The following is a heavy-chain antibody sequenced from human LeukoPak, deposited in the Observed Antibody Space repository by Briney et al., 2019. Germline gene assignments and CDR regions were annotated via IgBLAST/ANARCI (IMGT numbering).Heavy chain of an antibody. Sequence: ASVRVSCKVSGYTFTELSIHWVRQAPGKGLEWMGGFDREDGETVDAQKFQGRVTMTEDTSTDTAYMELSSLRSDDTALYYCAIELVDSSDHFYAWGQGTLVTVSS. J-gene: IGHJ5*02. CDR1: GYTFTELS. CDR2: FDREDGET. D-gene: IGHD3-22*01. CDR3: AIELVDSSDHFYA. V-gene: IGHV1-24*01.